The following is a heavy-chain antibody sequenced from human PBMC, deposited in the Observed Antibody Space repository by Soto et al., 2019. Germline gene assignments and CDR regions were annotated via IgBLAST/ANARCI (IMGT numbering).Heavy chain of an antibody. CDR1: GFTFSSYG. J-gene: IGHJ4*02. Sequence: QVQLVESGGGVVQPGRSLRLSCAASGFTFSSYGMHWVRQAPGKGLEWVAVIWYDGSNKYYADSVKGRFTISRDNSKNTLYLQMNSLRAEDTAVYYCARGIGYDFWIGYWGQGPLVTVSS. V-gene: IGHV3-33*01. D-gene: IGHD3-3*01. CDR3: ARGIGYDFWIGY. CDR2: IWYDGSNK.